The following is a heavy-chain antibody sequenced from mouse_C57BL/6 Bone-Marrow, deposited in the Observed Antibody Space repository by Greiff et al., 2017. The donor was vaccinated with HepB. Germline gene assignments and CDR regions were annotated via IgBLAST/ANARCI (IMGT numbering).Heavy chain of an antibody. CDR1: GFSLTSYG. D-gene: IGHD1-1*01. CDR2: IWRGGST. J-gene: IGHJ4*01. V-gene: IGHV2-5*01. CDR3: AKLGYYGSSPYYAMDY. Sequence: VKLLESGPGLVQPSQSLSITCTVSGFSLTSYGVHWVRQSPGKGLEWLGVIWRGGSTDYNAAFMSRLSITKDNSKSQVFFKMNSLQADDTAIYYCAKLGYYGSSPYYAMDYWGQGTSVTVSS.